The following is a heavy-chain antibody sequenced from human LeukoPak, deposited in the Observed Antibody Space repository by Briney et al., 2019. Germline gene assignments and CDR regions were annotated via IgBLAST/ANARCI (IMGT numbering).Heavy chain of an antibody. CDR2: ISSSSSYI. CDR1: GFTFSSYS. Sequence: GGSLRLSCAASGFTFSSYSMNWVRQAPGKGLEWVSSISSSSSYIYYADSAKGRFTISRDNAKNSLYLQMNSLRAEDTAVYYCASYGSYYYGMDVWGQGTTVTVSS. CDR3: ASYGSYYYGMDV. V-gene: IGHV3-21*01. J-gene: IGHJ6*02. D-gene: IGHD3-10*01.